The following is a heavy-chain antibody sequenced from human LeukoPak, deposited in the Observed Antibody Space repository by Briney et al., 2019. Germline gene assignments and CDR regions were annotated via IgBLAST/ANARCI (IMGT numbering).Heavy chain of an antibody. Sequence: SETLSLTCTVSGGSISSSSYYWGWIRQPPGKGLEWIGSIYYSGSTYYNPSLKSRVTISVDTSKNQFSLKLSSVTAADTAVYYCARGVVEDYRQDWFDPWGQGTLVTVSS. CDR1: GGSISSSSYY. J-gene: IGHJ5*02. D-gene: IGHD4-11*01. CDR2: IYYSGST. CDR3: ARGVVEDYRQDWFDP. V-gene: IGHV4-39*01.